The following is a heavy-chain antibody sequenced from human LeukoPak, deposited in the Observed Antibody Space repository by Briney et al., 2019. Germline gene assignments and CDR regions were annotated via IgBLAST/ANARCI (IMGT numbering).Heavy chain of an antibody. J-gene: IGHJ4*02. CDR1: GGSISSTYDH. CDR3: ARNADDSSSYPYFDY. V-gene: IGHV4-61*05. CDR2: IYHSGRT. Sequence: SETLSLTCTVSGGSISSTYDHWDWIRQPPGKELEWIGYIYHSGRTNYNPSLKSRVTISEDTSKNQFSLKLSSVTAADTAIYYCARNADDSSSYPYFDYWGQGTLVTVSS. D-gene: IGHD3-22*01.